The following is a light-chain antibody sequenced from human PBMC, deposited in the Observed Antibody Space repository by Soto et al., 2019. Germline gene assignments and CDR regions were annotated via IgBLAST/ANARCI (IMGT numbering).Light chain of an antibody. J-gene: IGKJ4*01. CDR3: QQTYSTPRA. V-gene: IGKV1-39*01. Sequence: DIPMTQSPSSLSASVGDRVTITCRASQSISSYLNWYQKKLGKAPKLLIYAASSLTSGVPSRFSSSGSGTDFTLTISSLQPEDFATYYWQQTYSTPRAFGGGTKVEIK. CDR1: QSISSY. CDR2: AAS.